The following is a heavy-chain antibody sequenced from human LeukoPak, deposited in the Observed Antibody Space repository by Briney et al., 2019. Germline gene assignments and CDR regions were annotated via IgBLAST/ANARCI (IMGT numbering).Heavy chain of an antibody. CDR2: VHLDGRT. CDR1: GGSVSSTNW. CDR3: AREGGFYRPLDY. J-gene: IGHJ4*02. Sequence: SGTLSLTCGVSGGSVSSTNWWTWIRQPPGKGLEWIGEVHLDGRTNFNPSLKSRLTMSVDLSENHVSLKLTSVTAADTAVYYCAREGGFYRPLDYSGQGTLVTVSS. V-gene: IGHV4-4*02. D-gene: IGHD6-25*01.